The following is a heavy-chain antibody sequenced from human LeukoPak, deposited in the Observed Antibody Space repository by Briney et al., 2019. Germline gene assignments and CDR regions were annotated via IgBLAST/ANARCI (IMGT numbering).Heavy chain of an antibody. CDR1: GGTFSSYA. J-gene: IGHJ6*03. D-gene: IGHD2-2*01. Sequence: ASVKVSCKASGGTFSSYAISWVRQAPGQGLEWMGGIIPIFGTANYAQKFQGRVTITADESTSTAYMELSSLRSEDTAVYYCARARDIVVVPAAYMDVWAKGPRSPSP. CDR2: IIPIFGTA. V-gene: IGHV1-69*13. CDR3: ARARDIVVVPAAYMDV.